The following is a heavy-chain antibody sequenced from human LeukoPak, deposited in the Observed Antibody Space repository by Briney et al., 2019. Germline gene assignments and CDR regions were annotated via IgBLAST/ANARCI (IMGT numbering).Heavy chain of an antibody. CDR1: GFTFSSYS. D-gene: IGHD4-23*01. CDR2: ISSSSSYI. V-gene: IGHV3-21*01. CDR3: ARDWDDYGGNSIHY. Sequence: GGSLRLSCAASGFTFSSYSMNWVRQAPGKGLEWVSSISSSSSYIYYADSVKGRFTISRDNAKNSLYLQMNSLRAEDTAVYYCARDWDDYGGNSIHYWGQGTLVTVSS. J-gene: IGHJ4*02.